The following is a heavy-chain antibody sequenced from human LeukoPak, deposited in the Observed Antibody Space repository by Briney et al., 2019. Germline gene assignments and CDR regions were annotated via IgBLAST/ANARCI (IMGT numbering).Heavy chain of an antibody. D-gene: IGHD3-22*01. CDR3: TRHRDSSGPGLYYFDS. V-gene: IGHV3-73*01. J-gene: IGHJ4*02. CDR2: MRSKPYNYAT. CDR1: DFTFSVST. Sequence: GGSLRLSCAASDFTFSVSTMHWVRQASGKGLEWVGRMRSKPYNYATTYAASVKGRFTIPRDDSKNTAYLQMNSLKPEDTAFYYCTRHRDSSGPGLYYFDSWGQGTLVTVSS.